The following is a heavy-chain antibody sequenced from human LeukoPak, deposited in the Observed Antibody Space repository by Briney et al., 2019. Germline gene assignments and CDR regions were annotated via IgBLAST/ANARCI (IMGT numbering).Heavy chain of an antibody. CDR1: GGPFNGYY. J-gene: IGHJ5*02. D-gene: IGHD6-19*01. Sequence: PSETLSLTCAVYGGPFNGYYWSWIRQPPGKGLEWIGEINHRGSATYNPSLKSRVTMSVDPPKNQFSLKLSSVTAADTAVYYCARRLVAGAYNWFDPWGQGTLVTVSS. V-gene: IGHV4-34*01. CDR2: INHRGSA. CDR3: ARRLVAGAYNWFDP.